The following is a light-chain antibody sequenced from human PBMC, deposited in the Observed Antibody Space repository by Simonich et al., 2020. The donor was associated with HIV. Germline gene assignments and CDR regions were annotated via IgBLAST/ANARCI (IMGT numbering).Light chain of an antibody. V-gene: IGKV1-39*01. CDR3: QQSYSTPYT. CDR1: QSISSE. CDR2: AAS. Sequence: DIQMNQSPSSLSASVGDRVTINCRASQSISSELNWYQQKVGKDPKVLIYAASSLQSGVPSRFSGSGSGTDFTLTISSLQPEDFATYYCQQSYSTPYTFGQGTKLEIK. J-gene: IGKJ2*01.